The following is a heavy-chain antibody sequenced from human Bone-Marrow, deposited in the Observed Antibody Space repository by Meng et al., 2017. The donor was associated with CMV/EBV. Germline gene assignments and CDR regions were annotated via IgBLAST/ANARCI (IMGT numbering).Heavy chain of an antibody. J-gene: IGHJ6*02. CDR1: GFTFSSYG. V-gene: IGHV3-30*02. Sequence: GGSLRLSCAASGFTFSSYGMHWVRQAPGKGREWVAFIRYDGSNKYYADSVKGRFTISRDNSKNTLYLQMNSLRAEYTAVYYCAKDRGYCSSTSCYTYYYYYYGMDVWGPGTTVTVAS. CDR2: IRYDGSNK. D-gene: IGHD2-2*02. CDR3: AKDRGYCSSTSCYTYYYYYYGMDV.